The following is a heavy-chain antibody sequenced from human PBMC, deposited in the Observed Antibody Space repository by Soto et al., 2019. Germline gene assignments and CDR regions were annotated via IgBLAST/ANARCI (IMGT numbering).Heavy chain of an antibody. V-gene: IGHV3-15*01. CDR3: TTGGVVPAAGAYYYYMDV. Sequence: EVQLVESGGGLVKPGGSIRLSCAASGFIFSNAWMSWVRQAPGKGLEWVGRIKSKTDGGTTDYAAPVKGRFTISRDDSKNTLYLQMNSLKTEDTAVYYCTTGGVVPAAGAYYYYMDVWGKGTTVTVSS. D-gene: IGHD2-2*01. CDR1: GFIFSNAW. J-gene: IGHJ6*03. CDR2: IKSKTDGGTT.